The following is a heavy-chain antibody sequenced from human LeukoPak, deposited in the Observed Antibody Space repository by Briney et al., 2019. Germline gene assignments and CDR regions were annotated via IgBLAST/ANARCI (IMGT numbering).Heavy chain of an antibody. V-gene: IGHV7-4-1*02. J-gene: IGHJ4*02. Sequence: ASVKVSCKGSGYTFTKYAISWVRQAPGQGLEYMGWIDTNTGNPTYAQGFTGRFVFSLDTSVSTAYLQISSLKAEDSAIYFCANCYDSSGFFAYWGQGTLVTVSS. CDR3: ANCYDSSGFFAY. CDR2: IDTNTGNP. CDR1: GYTFTKYA. D-gene: IGHD3-22*01.